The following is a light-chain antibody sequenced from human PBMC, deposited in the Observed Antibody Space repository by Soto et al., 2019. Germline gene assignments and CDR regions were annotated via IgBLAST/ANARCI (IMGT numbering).Light chain of an antibody. Sequence: QSALTQPASVSGSPGQSITISCTGTSNDVGMYYVVSWYQQHPGKAPKLIIYDVIKRPSGVSNRFSGSKSGNTASLTISGLQAEDEGDYFCCSQANSSSVVFGGGTKLTVL. CDR2: DVI. CDR1: SNDVGMYYV. CDR3: CSQANSSSVV. V-gene: IGLV2-23*02. J-gene: IGLJ2*01.